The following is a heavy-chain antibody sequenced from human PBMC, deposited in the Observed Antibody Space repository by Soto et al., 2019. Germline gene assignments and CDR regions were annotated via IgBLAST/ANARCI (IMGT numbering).Heavy chain of an antibody. CDR2: IYSGGST. Sequence: GGSLRLSCAASGFTVSSNYMSWVRQAPGKGLEWVSVIYSGGSTYYADSVKGRFTISRDNSKNTLYLQMNSLRAEDTAVYYCARDDYGDYDPSFDYWGQGTLVTVSS. CDR1: GFTVSSNY. V-gene: IGHV3-66*01. J-gene: IGHJ4*02. CDR3: ARDDYGDYDPSFDY. D-gene: IGHD4-17*01.